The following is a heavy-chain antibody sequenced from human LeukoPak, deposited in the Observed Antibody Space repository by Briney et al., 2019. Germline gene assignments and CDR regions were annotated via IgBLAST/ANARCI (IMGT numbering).Heavy chain of an antibody. CDR1: GDSVSSNSAA. CDR2: TYYRSKWYN. J-gene: IGHJ6*02. D-gene: IGHD3-10*01. Sequence: SQTLSLPCAISGDSVSSNSAAWNWPSQSPSRGLEWLGRTYYRSKWYNDYAVSVKSRMTINPDTSKNQLSLQLNSVTPEDTAVYYCARDRGGGRNYYYYGMGVWGQGTTVTVSS. CDR3: ARDRGGGRNYYYYGMGV. V-gene: IGHV6-1*01.